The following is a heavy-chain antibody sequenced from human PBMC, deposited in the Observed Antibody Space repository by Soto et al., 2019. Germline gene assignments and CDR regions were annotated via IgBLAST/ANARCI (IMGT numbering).Heavy chain of an antibody. CDR1: GGSISSYY. D-gene: IGHD6-13*01. V-gene: IGHV4-59*01. CDR2: IYYSGST. J-gene: IGHJ5*02. CDR3: ARADSSSWYGMGSWFDP. Sequence: SETLSLTCTVSGGSISSYYWSWIRQPPGKGLEWIGYIYYSGSTNYNPSLKSRVTISVDTSKNQFSLKLSSVTAADTAVYYCARADSSSWYGMGSWFDPWGQGTLVTVSS.